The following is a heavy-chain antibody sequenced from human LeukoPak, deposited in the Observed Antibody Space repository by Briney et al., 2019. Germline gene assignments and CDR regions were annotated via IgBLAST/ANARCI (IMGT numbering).Heavy chain of an antibody. Sequence: PGRSLRLSCTASGFTFSNFAMHFVRQAPGKGLEWVAVIWYDGSNKYYADSVKGRFTISRDNSKNTLYLQMNSLRAEDTAVYYCARAGHNCGGDCYYAFDIWGQGTMVTVSS. CDR1: GFTFSNFA. D-gene: IGHD2-21*02. CDR3: ARAGHNCGGDCYYAFDI. V-gene: IGHV3-33*08. J-gene: IGHJ3*02. CDR2: IWYDGSNK.